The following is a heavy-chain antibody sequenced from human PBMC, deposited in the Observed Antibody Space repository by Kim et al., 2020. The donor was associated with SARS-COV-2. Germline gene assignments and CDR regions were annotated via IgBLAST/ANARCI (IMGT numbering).Heavy chain of an antibody. J-gene: IGHJ3*02. V-gene: IGHV4-34*01. Sequence: SETLSLTCAVYGGSFSGYYWSWIRQPPGKGLEWIGEINHSGSTNYNPSLKSRVTISVDTSKNQFSLKLSSVTAADTAVYYCARRAERVIAARLIDAFDIWGQGTMVTVSS. CDR2: INHSGST. CDR3: ARRAERVIAARLIDAFDI. CDR1: GGSFSGYY. D-gene: IGHD6-6*01.